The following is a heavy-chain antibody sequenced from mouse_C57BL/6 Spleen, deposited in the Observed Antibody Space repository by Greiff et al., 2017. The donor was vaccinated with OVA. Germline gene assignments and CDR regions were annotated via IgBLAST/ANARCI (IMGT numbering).Heavy chain of an antibody. CDR3: ARSGSSYAMDY. CDR1: GYAFSSSW. D-gene: IGHD1-1*01. J-gene: IGHJ4*01. CDR2: IYPGDGDT. Sequence: QVQLKESGPELVKPGASVKISCKASGYAFSSSWMNWVKQRPGTGLEWIGRIYPGDGDTNYNGKFKGQATLTADKSSSTAYIQLSRLTSEDSAVYFCARSGSSYAMDYWGQGTSVTVSS. V-gene: IGHV1-82*01.